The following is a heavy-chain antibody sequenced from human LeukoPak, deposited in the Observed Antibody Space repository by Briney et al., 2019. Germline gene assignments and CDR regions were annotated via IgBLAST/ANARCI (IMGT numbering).Heavy chain of an antibody. CDR3: ARDRKEAAADYYFDH. Sequence: GGSLRLSCVASKFTFSSYPMHWVRQAPGKGLEWVAVIANDGRDKHCADSVKGRFTISRDNSKNTLYLQINSLRAEDTAVYYCARDRKEAAADYYFDHWGQGTLVTVSS. D-gene: IGHD6-13*01. J-gene: IGHJ4*02. CDR2: IANDGRDK. V-gene: IGHV3-30-3*01. CDR1: KFTFSSYP.